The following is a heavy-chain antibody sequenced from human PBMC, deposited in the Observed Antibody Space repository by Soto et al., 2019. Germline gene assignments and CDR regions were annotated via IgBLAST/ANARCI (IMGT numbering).Heavy chain of an antibody. V-gene: IGHV4-4*02. CDR2: IYHSGST. J-gene: IGHJ4*02. CDR3: ARSNSWNCYEVFEY. D-gene: IGHD1-26*01. Sequence: QVQLQESGPGLVKPSGTLSLTCAVSGGSISSSNWWSWVRQPPGKGLEWIGEIYHSGSTNYNPSLKRRVTISVDKSKNQFSLKLSSVTAAVTALYYCARSNSWNCYEVFEYWGQGTLVTVSS. CDR1: GGSISSSNW.